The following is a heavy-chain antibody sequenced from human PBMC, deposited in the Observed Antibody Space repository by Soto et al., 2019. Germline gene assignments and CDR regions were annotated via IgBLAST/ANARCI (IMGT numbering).Heavy chain of an antibody. D-gene: IGHD6-25*01. CDR3: ATSLSAGYYYGMDV. CDR1: GYTFTVYY. V-gene: IGHV1-2*02. J-gene: IGHJ6*02. Sequence: ASVKVSCKASGYTFTVYYMHCVRQSPGQGLEWMGWINPNSGGTNYAQKFQGRVTMTRDTSISTAYMELSRLRSDDTAVYYCATSLSAGYYYGMDVWGQGTTVTVSS. CDR2: INPNSGGT.